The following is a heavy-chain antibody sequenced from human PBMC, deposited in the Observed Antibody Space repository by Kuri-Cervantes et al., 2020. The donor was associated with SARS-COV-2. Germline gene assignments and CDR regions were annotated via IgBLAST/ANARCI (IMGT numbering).Heavy chain of an antibody. Sequence: GESLKISCSASGFTFSSYAMHWVRQAPGKGLEYVLAISSNGGSTYYADSVKGRFTISRDNSKNTLYLQMSSLRAEDTAVYYCVKEGSYDFWSGYLPYYFDYWGQGTLVTVSS. CDR2: ISSNGGST. V-gene: IGHV3-64D*06. J-gene: IGHJ4*02. CDR1: GFTFSSYA. CDR3: VKEGSYDFWSGYLPYYFDY. D-gene: IGHD3-3*01.